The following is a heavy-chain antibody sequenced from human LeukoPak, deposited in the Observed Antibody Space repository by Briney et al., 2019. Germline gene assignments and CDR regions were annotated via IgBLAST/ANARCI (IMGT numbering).Heavy chain of an antibody. CDR2: IIPIFGTA. D-gene: IGHD3-16*01. CDR1: GGTFSSYA. CDR3: ARNSIPSLVWFDP. V-gene: IGHV1-69*05. J-gene: IGHJ5*02. Sequence: SVKVSCKASGGTFSSYAISWVRQAPGQGLEWMGRIIPIFGTANYAQKFQGRVTITTGESTSTAYMELSSLRSEDTAVYYCARNSIPSLVWFDPWGQGTLVTVSS.